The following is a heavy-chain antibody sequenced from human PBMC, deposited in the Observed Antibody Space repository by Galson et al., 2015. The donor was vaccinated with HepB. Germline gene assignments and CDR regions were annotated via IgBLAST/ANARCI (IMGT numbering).Heavy chain of an antibody. V-gene: IGHV3-48*03. Sequence: SLRLSCAASGFTFSSYEMNWVRQAPGKGLEWLAYIRSDGSANYYADSVKGRFTISRDNAKNSLFLQMNSLRAEDTAVYYCARLPVLLWFRELFYFDYWGQGALVTVSS. CDR1: GFTFSSYE. J-gene: IGHJ4*02. D-gene: IGHD3-10*01. CDR2: IRSDGSAN. CDR3: ARLPVLLWFRELFYFDY.